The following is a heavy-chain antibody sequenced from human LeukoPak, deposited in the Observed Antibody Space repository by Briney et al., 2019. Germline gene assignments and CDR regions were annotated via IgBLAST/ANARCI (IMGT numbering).Heavy chain of an antibody. CDR3: AKDTEQWLGRSAFDY. CDR1: GFTFSSYG. V-gene: IGHV3-30*02. J-gene: IGHJ4*02. Sequence: PGGSLRLSCAASGFTFSSYGMHWVRQAPGKGLEWVAFIRYDGSNKYYADSVKGRFTISRDNSKNTLYLQMNSLRAEDTAVYYCAKDTEQWLGRSAFDYWGQGTLVTVSS. CDR2: IRYDGSNK. D-gene: IGHD6-19*01.